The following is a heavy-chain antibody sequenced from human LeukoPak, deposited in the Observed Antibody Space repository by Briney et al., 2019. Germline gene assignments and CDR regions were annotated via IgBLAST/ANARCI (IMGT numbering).Heavy chain of an antibody. Sequence: KPSETLSLTCAVYGGSFSGYYWSWIRQPPGKGLEWIGEINHRGSTNYNPSLKSRVTISVDTSKNQFPLKLSSVTAADTAVYYCARGEYWFDPWGQGTLVTVSS. V-gene: IGHV4-34*01. J-gene: IGHJ5*02. CDR2: INHRGST. CDR1: GGSFSGYY. CDR3: ARGEYWFDP.